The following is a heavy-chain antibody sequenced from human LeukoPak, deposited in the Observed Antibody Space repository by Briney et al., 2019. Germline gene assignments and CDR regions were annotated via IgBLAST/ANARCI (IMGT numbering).Heavy chain of an antibody. Sequence: GGSLRLSCAASGFTFSNYWMTWVRQAPGKGLEWLANIKHDGTEKYYVDSVRGRFIISRDNAENSLYLQMNSPRAEDTAVYFCAREVSSWYRTEGRFDPWGQGTLVTVSS. J-gene: IGHJ5*02. CDR3: AREVSSWYRTEGRFDP. V-gene: IGHV3-7*01. CDR2: IKHDGTEK. D-gene: IGHD6-13*01. CDR1: GFTFSNYW.